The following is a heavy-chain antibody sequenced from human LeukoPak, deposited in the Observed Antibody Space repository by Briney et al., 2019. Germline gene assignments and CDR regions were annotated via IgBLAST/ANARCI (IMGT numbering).Heavy chain of an antibody. D-gene: IGHD6-19*01. CDR1: GFTFSSYD. J-gene: IGHJ3*02. Sequence: PGGSLRLSCAASGFTFSSYDMHWVRQATGKGLEWVSAIGTAGDTYYPGSVKGRFTISRENAKNSLCLQMNSLRAGDTAVYYCARAVAGTYAFDIWGQGTMVTVSS. V-gene: IGHV3-13*01. CDR2: IGTAGDT. CDR3: ARAVAGTYAFDI.